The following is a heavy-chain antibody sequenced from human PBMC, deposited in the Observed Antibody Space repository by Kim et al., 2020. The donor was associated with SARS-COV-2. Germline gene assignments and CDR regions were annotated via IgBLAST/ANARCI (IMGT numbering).Heavy chain of an antibody. J-gene: IGHJ4*01. V-gene: IGHV3-30*18. CDR1: GFIFSNYG. CDR2: ISYDGSNK. CDR3: GKAGGSGSYGPDY. D-gene: IGHD1-26*01. Sequence: GGSLRLSCADSGFIFSNYGMHWVRQAPGKGREWVAAISYDGSNKYYTDSVKGRFSIPRDTCKNTLYLQMNSLRAKDAGVYYCGKAGGSGSYGPDYWG.